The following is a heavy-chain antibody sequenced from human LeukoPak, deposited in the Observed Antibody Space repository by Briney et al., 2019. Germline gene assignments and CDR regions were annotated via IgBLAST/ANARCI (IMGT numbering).Heavy chain of an antibody. CDR3: AKDRDSTGLFQDRDY. CDR2: ISISANT. J-gene: IGHJ4*02. D-gene: IGHD6-19*01. CDR1: GFTFSRYA. Sequence: GGSLTLSCAASGFTFSRYAMNWVRQAPGKGLEWVSTISISANTHYADSVKGRFTIPRDNSKSTLYLQMNSLRAEDTAIYYCAKDRDSTGLFQDRDYWGQGTQVTISS. V-gene: IGHV3-23*01.